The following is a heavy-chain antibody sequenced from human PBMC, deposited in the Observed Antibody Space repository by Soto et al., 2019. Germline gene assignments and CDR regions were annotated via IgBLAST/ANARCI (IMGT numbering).Heavy chain of an antibody. CDR2: DDDGTIT. V-gene: IGHV3-74*03. CDR3: LPSGLRYGSSTFAS. D-gene: IGHD2-2*01. J-gene: IGHJ3*02. Sequence: EVQLVESGGGLVQPGGSLRLSCAASGFTFSRYWMHWVRQAPGDDDGTITTYADSVKGRFTISTDNAENTVYLEMNSLRSEVTAAYYFLPSGLRYGSSTFASGGQGTRSPVSS. CDR1: GFTFSRYW.